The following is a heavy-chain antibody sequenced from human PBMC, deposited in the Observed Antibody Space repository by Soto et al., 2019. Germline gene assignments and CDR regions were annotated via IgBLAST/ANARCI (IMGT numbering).Heavy chain of an antibody. CDR3: ARHLTYCSAGSCYSDFPYYGMDA. Sequence: SETLCLTCTVSGGSISSSSYYWGWIRQPPGKGLEWIGSIFYSGSTYYNPSLKSRVTISVDTSKNQFSLKLSSVTAADTAVYYCARHLTYCSAGSCYSDFPYYGMDAWGQGTTVTVSS. J-gene: IGHJ6*02. D-gene: IGHD2-15*01. V-gene: IGHV4-39*01. CDR2: IFYSGST. CDR1: GGSISSSSYY.